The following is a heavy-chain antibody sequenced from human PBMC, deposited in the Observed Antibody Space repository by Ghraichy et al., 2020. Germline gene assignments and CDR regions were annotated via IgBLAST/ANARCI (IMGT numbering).Heavy chain of an antibody. V-gene: IGHV1-18*01. CDR3: ATDRSNSVY. J-gene: IGHJ4*02. Sequence: ASVKVSCKGSGYTFIDYGISWVRQAPGQGLEWMGWINPRDGTINYAQRFHGRVTVTADISASTAYMELTSLSSDDTAIYYCATDRSNSVYWGQGTLVTVSS. CDR2: INPRDGTI. CDR1: GYTFIDYG.